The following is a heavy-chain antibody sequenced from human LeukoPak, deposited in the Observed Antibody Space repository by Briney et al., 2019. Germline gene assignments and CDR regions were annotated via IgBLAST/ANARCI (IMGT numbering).Heavy chain of an antibody. D-gene: IGHD2-21*02. CDR3: ARGPSFVKVRHIVVVTAFDY. CDR2: LSGTGGST. CDR1: GFTFSNYA. Sequence: PGGSLRLSCAASGFTFSNYAMSWVRQAPGKGLEWVSTLSGTGGSTYYADSVKGRFTISRDNSKNTLYLQVSSLRAEDTAVYYCARGPSFVKVRHIVVVTAFDYWGQGTLVTVSS. V-gene: IGHV3-23*01. J-gene: IGHJ4*02.